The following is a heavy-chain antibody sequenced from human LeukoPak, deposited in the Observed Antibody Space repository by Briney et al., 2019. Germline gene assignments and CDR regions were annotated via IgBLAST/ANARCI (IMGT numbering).Heavy chain of an antibody. CDR3: ARGTLYSGWSYYFDY. Sequence: SETLSLTCSVSGGSISLSYYYWGWIRQPPGKALEWIGSVYYSGPTSYNPSLKSRVTISVDMSKNHFSLRLSSVTAADTAMYYCARGTLYSGWSYYFDYWGQGSQVTVSS. CDR2: VYYSGPT. J-gene: IGHJ4*02. CDR1: GGSISLSYYY. D-gene: IGHD6-19*01. V-gene: IGHV4-39*07.